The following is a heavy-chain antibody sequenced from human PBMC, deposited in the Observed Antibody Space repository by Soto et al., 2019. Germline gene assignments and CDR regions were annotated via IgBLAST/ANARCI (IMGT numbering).Heavy chain of an antibody. CDR2: TSYNGNNK. Sequence: PGESLRLSCAASGFTFSDCSMHWVRQAPGKGLEWVASTSYNGNNKYYGDSVKGRFTISRDNAKNTLHLQMITLRPEDTAVHYCAKDIKCEDFTYGYFYYGMAVWGQGTTVTVSS. D-gene: IGHD3-10*01. J-gene: IGHJ6*02. V-gene: IGHV3-30*18. CDR1: GFTFSDCS. CDR3: AKDIKCEDFTYGYFYYGMAV.